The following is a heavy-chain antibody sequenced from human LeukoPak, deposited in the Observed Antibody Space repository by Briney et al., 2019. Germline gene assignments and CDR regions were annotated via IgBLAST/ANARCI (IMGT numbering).Heavy chain of an antibody. Sequence: GGSLRLSCAASGFTFSSYGMHWVRQAPGKGLEWVAVIWYDGSNKYYADSVKGRFTISRDNSRNTLYLQMNSLRAEDTAMYYCAKYDNSGRAGGYWGQGTLITVSS. CDR1: GFTFSSYG. CDR2: IWYDGSNK. V-gene: IGHV3-33*08. CDR3: AKYDNSGRAGGY. J-gene: IGHJ4*02. D-gene: IGHD3-22*01.